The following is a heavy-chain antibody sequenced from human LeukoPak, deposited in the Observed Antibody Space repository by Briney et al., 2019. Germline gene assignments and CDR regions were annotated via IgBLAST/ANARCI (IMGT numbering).Heavy chain of an antibody. Sequence: QPGGSLRLSCAASGFTFSSYAMHWVRQAPGKGLEWVAVISYDGSNKYYADSVKGRFTISRDNTKNTLYLQMNSLRAEDTAVYYCARGLGYFDYWGQGTLVT. CDR3: ARGLGYFDY. CDR1: GFTFSSYA. V-gene: IGHV3-30-3*01. CDR2: ISYDGSNK. J-gene: IGHJ4*02. D-gene: IGHD5-12*01.